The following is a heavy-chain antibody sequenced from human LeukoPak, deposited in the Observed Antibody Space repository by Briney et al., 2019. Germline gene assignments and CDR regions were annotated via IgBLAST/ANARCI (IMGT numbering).Heavy chain of an antibody. CDR1: GGSISSYY. CDR3: ARVVTPGYCSGGSCYRWFDP. D-gene: IGHD2-15*01. J-gene: IGHJ5*02. Sequence: PSETLSLTCTVSGGSISSYYWSWIRQPPGKGLEWIGYIYYSGSTNYNPSLKSRVTISVDTSKNQFSLKLSSATAADTAVYYCARVVTPGYCSGGSCYRWFDPWGQGTLVTVSS. V-gene: IGHV4-59*01. CDR2: IYYSGST.